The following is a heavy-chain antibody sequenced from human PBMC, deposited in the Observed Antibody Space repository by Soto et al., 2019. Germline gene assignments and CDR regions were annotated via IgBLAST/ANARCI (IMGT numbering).Heavy chain of an antibody. CDR2: IIPIFGTA. V-gene: IGHV1-69*06. CDR3: AREGLSAQAVDY. J-gene: IGHJ4*02. CDR1: GGTFSSYA. D-gene: IGHD2-21*02. Sequence: QVQLVQSGAEVKKPGSSVKVSCKASGGTFSSYAISWVRQAPGQGLEWMGGIIPIFGTANYAQKFQGRFTITADKSTSKAYMKLISLRSEDTAVYYWAREGLSAQAVDYWGQGTLVTVSS.